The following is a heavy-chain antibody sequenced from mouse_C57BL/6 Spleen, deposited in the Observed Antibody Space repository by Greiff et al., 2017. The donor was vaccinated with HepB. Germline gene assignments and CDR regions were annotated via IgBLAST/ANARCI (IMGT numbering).Heavy chain of an antibody. V-gene: IGHV1-76*01. CDR2: IYPGSGNT. J-gene: IGHJ3*01. CDR3: ARDYDYDDAWFAD. D-gene: IGHD2-4*01. CDR1: GYTFTDYY. Sequence: LEESGAELVRPGASVKLSCKASGYTFTDYYINWVKQRPGQGLEWIARIYPGSGNTYYNEKFKGKATLTAEKSSSTAYMQLSSLTSEDSAVYFCARDYDYDDAWFADWGQGTLVTVSA.